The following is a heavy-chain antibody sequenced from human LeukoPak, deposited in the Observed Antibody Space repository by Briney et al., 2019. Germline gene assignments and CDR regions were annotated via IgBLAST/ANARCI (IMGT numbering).Heavy chain of an antibody. CDR1: GGSISSSSYY. CDR3: ATTYAKGSIFGVVIGAANFDY. Sequence: PSQTLSLTCTVSGGSISSSSYYWGWIRQPPGKGLEWIGSIYYSGSTYYNPSLKSRVTISVDTSKNQFSLKLSSVTAADTAVYYCATTYAKGSIFGVVIGAANFDYWGQGTLVTVSS. J-gene: IGHJ4*02. V-gene: IGHV4-39*01. D-gene: IGHD3-3*01. CDR2: IYYSGST.